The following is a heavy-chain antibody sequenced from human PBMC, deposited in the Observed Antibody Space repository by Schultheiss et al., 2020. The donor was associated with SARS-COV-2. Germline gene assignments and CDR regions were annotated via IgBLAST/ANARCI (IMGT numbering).Heavy chain of an antibody. CDR3: ARMGASSSEN. J-gene: IGHJ4*02. CDR1: GYTFTGYY. D-gene: IGHD1-26*01. CDR2: INPNSGGT. V-gene: IGHV1-2*06. Sequence: ASVKVSCKASGYTFTGYYMHWVRQAPGQGLEWMGRINPNSGGTNYAQRFQGRVTMTSDTSISTAYMELSRLKSDDTAVYYCARMGASSSENWGQGTLVTVSS.